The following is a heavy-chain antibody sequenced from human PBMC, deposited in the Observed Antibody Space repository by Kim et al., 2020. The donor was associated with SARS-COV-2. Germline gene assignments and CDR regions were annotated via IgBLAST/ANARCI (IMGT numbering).Heavy chain of an antibody. D-gene: IGHD6-13*01. J-gene: IGHJ4*02. CDR3: ARERRGEWAAAGLSPLDY. Sequence: KGRFTISRDNAKNSLYRQMNSLRAEDTAVYYCARERRGEWAAAGLSPLDYWGQGTLVTVSS. V-gene: IGHV3-11*06.